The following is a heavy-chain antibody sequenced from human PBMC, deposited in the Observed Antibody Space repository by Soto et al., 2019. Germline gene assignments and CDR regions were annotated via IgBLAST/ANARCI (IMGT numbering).Heavy chain of an antibody. V-gene: IGHV3-23*01. J-gene: IGHJ6*02. CDR1: GFSFSTYP. CDR3: AKILSTVTTYYYGMDV. Sequence: GGSLRLSCAASGFSFSTYPMTWVRQAPGKRLEGVSSISGSGGDTYYIDSVKGRFTISRDNSKNTVYLQMNSLRAEGTAVYYCAKILSTVTTYYYGMDVWGQGTTVTVSS. D-gene: IGHD4-17*01. CDR2: ISGSGGDT.